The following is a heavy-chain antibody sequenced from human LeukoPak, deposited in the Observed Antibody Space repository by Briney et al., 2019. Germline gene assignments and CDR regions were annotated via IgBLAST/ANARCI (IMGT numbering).Heavy chain of an antibody. CDR1: GYTFTSYG. CDR2: ISAYNGNT. Sequence: ASVKVSCKASGYTFTSYGISWVRQAPGQGPEWMGWISAYNGNTNYAQKLQGRVTMTTDTSTSTAYMELRSLRSDDTAVYYCARDAYYGSGSYCPSPWGQGTLVTVSS. CDR3: ARDAYYGSGSYCPSP. V-gene: IGHV1-18*04. D-gene: IGHD3-10*01. J-gene: IGHJ5*02.